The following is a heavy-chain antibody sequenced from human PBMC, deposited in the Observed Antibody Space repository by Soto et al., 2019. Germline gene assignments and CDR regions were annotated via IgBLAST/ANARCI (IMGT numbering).Heavy chain of an antibody. CDR1: GGSTSSSLYQ. J-gene: IGHJ5*02. CDR3: ARERPDGARLDP. CDR2: IYYSGST. V-gene: IGHV4-30-4*08. Sequence: SETLSLTCTVSGGSTSSSLYQWVWIRQPPGKGLEWIGYIYYSGSTFYNPSLKSRLTISVDTSKNQFSLKLSSVTAADTAVYYCARERPDGARLDPWGQGTLVTVSS. D-gene: IGHD6-6*01.